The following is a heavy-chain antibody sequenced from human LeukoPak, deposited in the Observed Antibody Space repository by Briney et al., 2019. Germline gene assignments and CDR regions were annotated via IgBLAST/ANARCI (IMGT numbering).Heavy chain of an antibody. D-gene: IGHD4-17*01. CDR2: IWYDGSNK. CDR1: GFTFSSYG. CDR3: AKLPKGDYWDSIDY. J-gene: IGHJ4*02. Sequence: PGRSLRLSCAASGFTFSSYGMHWVRQAPGKGLEWVAVIWYDGSNKYYADSVKGRFTISRDNSKNTLYLQMNSLRAEDTAVYYCAKLPKGDYWDSIDYWGQGTLVTVSS. V-gene: IGHV3-33*06.